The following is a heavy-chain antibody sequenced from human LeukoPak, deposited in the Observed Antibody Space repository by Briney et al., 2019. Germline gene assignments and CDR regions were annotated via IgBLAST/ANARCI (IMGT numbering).Heavy chain of an antibody. J-gene: IGHJ4*02. CDR3: ARESVGVASYYFDY. V-gene: IGHV1-69*04. D-gene: IGHD1-26*01. Sequence: SVKVSCKASGGTFSSYAISWVRQAPGQGLEWMGRIIPILGIANYAQKFQGRVTITADKSTSTAYMELSSLRSEDTAVYYCARESVGVASYYFDYWGQGTLVTVSS. CDR1: GGTFSSYA. CDR2: IIPILGIA.